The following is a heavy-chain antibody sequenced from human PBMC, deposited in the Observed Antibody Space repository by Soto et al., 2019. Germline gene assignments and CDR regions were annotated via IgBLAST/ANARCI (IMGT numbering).Heavy chain of an antibody. Sequence: SETLSLTCTVSGGSISSSSYYWGWIRQPPGKGLEFIGSIYFSGSTYYNPSLKSRVTISVDTSKNQFSLKLSSVTAADTAVYYCARHIGDGYNYDYYGMDVWGQGTTVTVSS. CDR1: GGSISSSSYY. V-gene: IGHV4-39*01. CDR3: ARHIGDGYNYDYYGMDV. CDR2: IYFSGST. D-gene: IGHD5-12*01. J-gene: IGHJ6*02.